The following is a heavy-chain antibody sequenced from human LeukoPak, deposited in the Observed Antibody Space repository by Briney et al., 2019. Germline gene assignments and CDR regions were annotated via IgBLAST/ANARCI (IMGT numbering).Heavy chain of an antibody. J-gene: IGHJ4*02. CDR3: ARDLDN. CDR1: GFTFSSYA. Sequence: GGSLRLSCAASGFTFSSYAMHWVRQAPGKGLEWVAVMSSDGGSRYYAGSVKGRFTISRDNSKDTVYLQMNSLRAEDTAVYYCARDLDNWGQGTLVTVSS. V-gene: IGHV3-30-3*01. CDR2: MSSDGGSR.